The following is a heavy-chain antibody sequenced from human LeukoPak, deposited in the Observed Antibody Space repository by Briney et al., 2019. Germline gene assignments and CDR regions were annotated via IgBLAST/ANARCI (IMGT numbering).Heavy chain of an antibody. CDR2: IVPIFGTA. V-gene: IGHV1-69*05. CDR1: GGTFSSYA. J-gene: IGHJ4*02. D-gene: IGHD3-22*01. Sequence: GSSVTVSCKASGGTFSSYAISWVRQAPGQGLEWMGGIVPIFGTANYAQKFQGRVTITTDETTSTAYMELSSLRSEDTAVYYCARRAGSGSEGYFDYWGQGTLVTVSS. CDR3: ARRAGSGSEGYFDY.